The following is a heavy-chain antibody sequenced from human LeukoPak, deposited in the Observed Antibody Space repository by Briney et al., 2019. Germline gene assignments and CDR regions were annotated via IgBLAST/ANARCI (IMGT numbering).Heavy chain of an antibody. CDR1: GFTVSSNY. D-gene: IGHD3-22*01. J-gene: IGHJ4*02. Sequence: PGGSLRLSCAASGFTVSSNYMSWVRQAPGKGLEWVSVIYSGGSTYYADSVKGRFTISRDNTKNTLYLQMNSLRAKDTAVYYCASHTSYYDSSGYTVYYWGQGTLVTVSS. V-gene: IGHV3-53*01. CDR2: IYSGGST. CDR3: ASHTSYYDSSGYTVYY.